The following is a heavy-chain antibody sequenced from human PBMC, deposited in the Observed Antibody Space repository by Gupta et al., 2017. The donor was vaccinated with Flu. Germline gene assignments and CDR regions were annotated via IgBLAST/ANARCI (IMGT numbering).Heavy chain of an antibody. J-gene: IGHJ4*02. V-gene: IGHV3-74*01. Sequence: EVQLVGSGGDLVQRRGSLRLSFAAYGFTFRIHLMHWVRQGPGKERVWVSCINVDGSDSSYADSVKGRVTISRDNAKNTLYVQINSLRAEDTAVYYCASTGSGYYAPGFDNWGQGTLVTVSS. D-gene: IGHD6-25*01. CDR2: INVDGSDS. CDR1: GFTFRIHL. CDR3: ASTGSGYYAPGFDN.